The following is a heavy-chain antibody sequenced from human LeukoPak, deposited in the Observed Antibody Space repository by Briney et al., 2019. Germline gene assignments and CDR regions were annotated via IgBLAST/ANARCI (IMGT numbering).Heavy chain of an antibody. CDR2: IYPGDSDT. CDR1: GYIFTNYW. CDR3: ARREASTPYLDS. V-gene: IGHV5-51*01. Sequence: GESLQISCKGSGYIFTNYWIGWVRRLPGKGLEWMGIIYPGDSDTRYSPSFQGQVTISADKSISTAYLQWSSLKASDTAMYYCARREASTPYLDSWGQGTLVTVSS. D-gene: IGHD2-2*01. J-gene: IGHJ4*02.